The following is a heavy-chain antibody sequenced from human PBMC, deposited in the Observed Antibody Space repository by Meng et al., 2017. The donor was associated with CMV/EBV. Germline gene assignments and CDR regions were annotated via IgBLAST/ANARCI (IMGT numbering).Heavy chain of an antibody. CDR3: ARTYDFWSGTYSGYYYGMDV. J-gene: IGHJ6*02. V-gene: IGHV1-69*05. Sequence: SVKVSCKASGYTFTSYGISWVRQAPGQGLEWMGGIIPIFGTANYAQKFQGRVTITTDESTSTAYMELSSLRSEDTAVYYCARTYDFWSGTYSGYYYGMDVWGQGTTVTVSS. D-gene: IGHD3-3*01. CDR1: GYTFTSYG. CDR2: IIPIFGTA.